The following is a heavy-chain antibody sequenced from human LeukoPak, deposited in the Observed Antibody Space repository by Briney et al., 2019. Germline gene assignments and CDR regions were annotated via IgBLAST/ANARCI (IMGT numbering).Heavy chain of an antibody. CDR2: ISSSSSYI. D-gene: IGHD6-19*01. Sequence: GGSQSLSCAASGLTLSTHSMNWVRHAPGKGLEWLTYISSSSSYICYADSVKGRFTISRDNAKNSLYLQMNSLRAEDTAVYYCGRARSSVVAGIGNWGQGTLVTVSS. CDR3: GRARSSVVAGIGN. J-gene: IGHJ1*01. V-gene: IGHV3-21*01. CDR1: GLTLSTHS.